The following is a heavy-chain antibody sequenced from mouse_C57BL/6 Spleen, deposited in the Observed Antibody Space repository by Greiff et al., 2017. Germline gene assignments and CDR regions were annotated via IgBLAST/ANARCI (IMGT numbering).Heavy chain of an antibody. V-gene: IGHV1-59*01. Sequence: QVQLQQPGAELVRPGTSVKLSCKASGYTFTSYWMHWVKQRPGQGLEWIGVIDPSDSYTNYNQKFKGKATLTVDTSSSTAYMQLSSLTSEDSAVYYCARVPYDYDREGDYWGQGTTLTVSS. CDR2: IDPSDSYT. CDR1: GYTFTSYW. D-gene: IGHD2-4*01. CDR3: ARVPYDYDREGDY. J-gene: IGHJ2*01.